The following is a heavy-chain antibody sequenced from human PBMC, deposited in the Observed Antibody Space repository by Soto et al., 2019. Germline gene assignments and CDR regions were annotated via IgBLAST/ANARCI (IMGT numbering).Heavy chain of an antibody. Sequence: GESVKISCKGSGISFGDNAISWVRQMPGKGLEWMGRISRDGSSSSYSPSFQGHVSIYADRTTNTAYLQWSNLTTSDTATYYCARLGPGDWGQGTLGTVSS. CDR1: GISFGDNA. CDR3: ARLGPGD. J-gene: IGHJ4*02. V-gene: IGHV5-10-1*01. CDR2: ISRDGSSS. D-gene: IGHD7-27*01.